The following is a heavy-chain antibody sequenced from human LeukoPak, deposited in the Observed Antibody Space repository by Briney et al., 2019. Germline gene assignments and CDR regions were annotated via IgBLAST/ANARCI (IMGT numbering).Heavy chain of an antibody. CDR2: IDSHI. CDR1: GFTFSNSA. CDR3: ARDPLRYLRVGHYDY. D-gene: IGHD3-9*01. V-gene: IGHV3-21*01. Sequence: TGGSLRLSCAASGFTFSNSAMNWVRQVPGKGLEWVSSIDSHIYYAASVRGRFTISRDNARNSVYLQMNSLRVEDTAVYYCARDPLRYLRVGHYDYWGQGTLV. J-gene: IGHJ4*02.